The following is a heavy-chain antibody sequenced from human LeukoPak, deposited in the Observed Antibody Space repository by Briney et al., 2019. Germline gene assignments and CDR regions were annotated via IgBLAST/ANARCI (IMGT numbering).Heavy chain of an antibody. CDR2: ISAYSGDT. CDR3: ARGRPSDF. D-gene: IGHD3-3*01. V-gene: IGHV1-18*01. CDR1: GYTFTDFG. J-gene: IGHJ4*02. Sequence: ASVKVSCKTSGYTFTDFGMSWVRQAPGQGLEWMGWISAYSGDTNYAHNLQGRVTMTPETSTSTAYTELRSLRSDDTAMYYCARGRPSDFWGQGTLVTVSS.